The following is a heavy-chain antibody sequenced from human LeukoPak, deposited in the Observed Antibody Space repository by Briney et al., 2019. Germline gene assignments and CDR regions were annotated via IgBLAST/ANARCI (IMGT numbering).Heavy chain of an antibody. D-gene: IGHD3-10*01. V-gene: IGHV4-39*01. J-gene: IGHJ4*02. CDR1: GGSISSSSYY. CDR2: IYYSGST. CDR3: ASGIRYGSGAFDY. Sequence: SETLSLTCTVSGGSISSSSYYWGWIRQPPGKGLKWIGSIYYSGSTYYNPSLKSRVTISVDTSKNQFSLKLSSVTAADTAVYHGASGIRYGSGAFDYWGLGTLVTVSS.